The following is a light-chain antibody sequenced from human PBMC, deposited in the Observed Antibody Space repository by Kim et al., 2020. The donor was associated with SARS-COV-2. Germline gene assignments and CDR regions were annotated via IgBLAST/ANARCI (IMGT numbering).Light chain of an antibody. J-gene: IGKJ1*01. CDR2: AAS. V-gene: IGKV1-27*01. CDR1: QDISHY. CDR3: QSYNSAPWT. Sequence: DIQMTQFPPSLSASVGDRVTITCRASQDISHYLVWFQHKPGKAPKLLIYAASALHSEVPSRFSGSGAGTDFTLTISSLQPEDVATYYCQSYNSAPWTFGQGTKVEI.